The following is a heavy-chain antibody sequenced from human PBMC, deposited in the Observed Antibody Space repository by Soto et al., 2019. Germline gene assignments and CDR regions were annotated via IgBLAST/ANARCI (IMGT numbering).Heavy chain of an antibody. J-gene: IGHJ5*02. V-gene: IGHV4-31*03. CDR3: ERLRIATNNYKWLDP. D-gene: IGHD2-21*01. CDR2: IYVTGAV. CDR1: GAALNSGNYY. Sequence: SETLSLTCSVSGAALNSGNYYWSWIRQVPGKGLEWIGHIYVTGAVDYNPSLRDRITISQDTSERQFSLNLRLVTAADTAVYYCERLRIATNNYKWLDPWGQGTLVTVSS.